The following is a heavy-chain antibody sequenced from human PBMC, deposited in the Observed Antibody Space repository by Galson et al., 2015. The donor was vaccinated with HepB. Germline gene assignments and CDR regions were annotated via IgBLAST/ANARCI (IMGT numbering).Heavy chain of an antibody. Sequence: SLRLSCAASGFTFGDFAMSWFRQAPGKGLEWVGFIRSKAYGGTTEYVASVKGRFTISRDDSKSIAYLQMNSLKTEDTAVYYCTRVFGVVIISFDYWGQGTLVTVSS. V-gene: IGHV3-49*03. CDR2: IRSKAYGGTT. CDR3: TRVFGVVIISFDY. J-gene: IGHJ4*02. D-gene: IGHD3-3*01. CDR1: GFTFGDFA.